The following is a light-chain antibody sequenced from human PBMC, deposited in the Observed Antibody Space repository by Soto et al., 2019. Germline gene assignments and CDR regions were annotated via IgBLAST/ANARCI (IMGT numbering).Light chain of an antibody. CDR3: SAYAGRYTFV. J-gene: IGLJ1*01. V-gene: IGLV2-8*01. CDR2: EVS. CDR1: SSDIGAYNY. Sequence: QSVLTQPPAASGSPGQSVTISCTGTSSDIGAYNYVSWYQQHPGKAPKFMIYEVSKRPSGVPDRFSGSKSGNTASLTVSGLQAEDEADYYCSAYAGRYTFVFGTGTKVPVL.